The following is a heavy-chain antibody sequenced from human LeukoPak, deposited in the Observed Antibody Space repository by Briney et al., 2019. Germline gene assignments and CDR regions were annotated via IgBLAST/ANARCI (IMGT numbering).Heavy chain of an antibody. CDR2: IWHDGSHK. CDR3: AGEIFGSGSYPDF. J-gene: IGHJ4*02. V-gene: IGHV3-33*01. CDR1: GFAFNTYA. Sequence: GGSLRLSCAASGFAFNTYAMHWVRQAPGQGLEWVALIWHDGSHKFYSDSVRGQFTISRDNSKNTVSLQMNNLRPEDTAVYYCAGEIFGSGSYPDFWGQGTLVTVSS. D-gene: IGHD3-10*01.